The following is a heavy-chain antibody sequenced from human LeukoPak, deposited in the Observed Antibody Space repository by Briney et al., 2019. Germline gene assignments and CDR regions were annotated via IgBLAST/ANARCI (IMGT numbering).Heavy chain of an antibody. J-gene: IGHJ4*02. CDR3: ARGGWLRPFDY. D-gene: IGHD5-12*01. CDR1: GYTFTSYD. CDR2: MNPNSGNT. V-gene: IGHV1-8*01. Sequence: ASVKVSCKASGYTFTSYDINWVRQAPGQGREGMGWMNPNSGNTDYAQKFQGRVTMTRNTSISTAYMEMGSLRSEDTAVYYCARGGWLRPFDYWGQGTLVTVSS.